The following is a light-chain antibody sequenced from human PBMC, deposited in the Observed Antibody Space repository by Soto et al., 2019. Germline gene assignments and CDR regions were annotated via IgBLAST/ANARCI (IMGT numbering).Light chain of an antibody. Sequence: QSVLAQPPSASGSPGQSVTISCSGTSSDVGGYDSVSWYQHHPGKVPKLIIFDVDKWPSGVPDRFSGFKSGNTASLTVSGLRAEDEAHYYCSSYAGSNTFVFGTGTKVT. CDR3: SSYAGSNTFV. CDR2: DVD. V-gene: IGLV2-8*01. CDR1: SSDVGGYDS. J-gene: IGLJ1*01.